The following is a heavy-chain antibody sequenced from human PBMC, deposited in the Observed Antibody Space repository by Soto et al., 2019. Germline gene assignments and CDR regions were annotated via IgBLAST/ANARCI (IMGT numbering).Heavy chain of an antibody. J-gene: IGHJ4*02. CDR1: GFTFSGAA. CDR3: TTSHS. Sequence: GGSLRLSCAVSGFTFSGAAIHWVRQAPGKGLEWIGRIRSKTNNYATAYADSVTGRFTLSRNDSSNTAYLQMNSLKTEDTAVYYCTTSHSWGQATIVTVYS. V-gene: IGHV3-73*01. CDR2: IRSKTNNYAT.